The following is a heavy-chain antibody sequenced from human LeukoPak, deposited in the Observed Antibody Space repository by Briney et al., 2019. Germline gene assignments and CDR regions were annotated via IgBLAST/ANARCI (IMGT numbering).Heavy chain of an antibody. D-gene: IGHD6-19*01. V-gene: IGHV4-59*08. CDR2: IYYSGST. Sequence: SETLSLTCTVSGGSISSYYWSWIRQPPGKGLEWIGYIYYSGSTNYNPSLKSRVTMSVDTSKNQFSLKLGSVTAADTAVYYCARLPGSGWYREQYHGGYFDYWGQGTLVTVSS. CDR1: GGSISSYY. J-gene: IGHJ4*02. CDR3: ARLPGSGWYREQYHGGYFDY.